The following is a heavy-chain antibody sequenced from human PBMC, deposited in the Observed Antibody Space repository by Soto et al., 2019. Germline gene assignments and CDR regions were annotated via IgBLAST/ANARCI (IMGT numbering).Heavy chain of an antibody. Sequence: SETLSLTCTVSGGSISSGGYYWSWIRQHPGKGLEWIGYIYYSGSTYYNPSLKSRVTISVDTSKNQFSLKLSSVTAADTAVYYCARARGYYDSSGYPPDDWGQGTLGTVSS. CDR2: IYYSGST. V-gene: IGHV4-31*03. CDR3: ARARGYYDSSGYPPDD. J-gene: IGHJ4*02. D-gene: IGHD3-22*01. CDR1: GGSISSGGYY.